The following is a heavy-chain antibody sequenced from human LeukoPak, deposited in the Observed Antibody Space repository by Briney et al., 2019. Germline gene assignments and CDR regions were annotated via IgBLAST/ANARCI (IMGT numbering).Heavy chain of an antibody. CDR1: GFTFSTYN. J-gene: IGHJ4*02. Sequence: PGGSLRLSCAASGFTFSTYNMNWVRQAPGKGLEWVSYISSSGSTIYYADSVKGRFTISRDNTKNSLYLQMNSLRAEDTAVYYCARDLTRAVAAFGYWGQGTLVTVSS. D-gene: IGHD6-19*01. CDR3: ARDLTRAVAAFGY. V-gene: IGHV3-48*04. CDR2: ISSSGSTI.